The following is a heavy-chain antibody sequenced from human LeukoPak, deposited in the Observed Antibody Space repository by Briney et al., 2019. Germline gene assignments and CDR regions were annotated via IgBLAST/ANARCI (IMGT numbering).Heavy chain of an antibody. V-gene: IGHV4-59*08. Sequence: SGPTLVKPSETLSLTCTVSGGSISSYYWSWIRQPPGKGLEWIGYIYYSGSTNYNPSLKTRLTISVDTSKNQFSLRLNSVTAADTAVYYCARFSQYYDSPTHYLDYWGQGILVTVSS. CDR1: GGSISSYY. CDR3: ARFSQYYDSPTHYLDY. D-gene: IGHD3-16*01. J-gene: IGHJ4*02. CDR2: IYYSGST.